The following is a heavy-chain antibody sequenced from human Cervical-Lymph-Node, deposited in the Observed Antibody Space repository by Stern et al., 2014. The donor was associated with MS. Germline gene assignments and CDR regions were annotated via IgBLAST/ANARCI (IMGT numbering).Heavy chain of an antibody. V-gene: IGHV3-11*06. CDR2: ISSSRTHT. Sequence: VQLVESGGGLVKPGGSLRLSCAASGFTFSDYYMSWVRQAPGKGLEWVSHISSSRTHTNYADSVRGRFTITRDNAKNSLHLQMDGLRPDDTAVYYCARVRGLVGASFDYWGQGTLVTVSS. CDR3: ARVRGLVGASFDY. J-gene: IGHJ4*02. D-gene: IGHD1-26*01. CDR1: GFTFSDYY.